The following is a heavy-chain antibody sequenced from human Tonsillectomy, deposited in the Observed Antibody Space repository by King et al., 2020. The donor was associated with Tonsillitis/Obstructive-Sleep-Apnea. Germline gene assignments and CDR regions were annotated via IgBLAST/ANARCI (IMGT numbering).Heavy chain of an antibody. CDR2: ISSRDSYT. Sequence: VQLVESGGGLVKPGGSLRLSCAASGFTFSDYYMSWIRQAPGKGLEWVSYISSRDSYTNYADSVKGRFTISRDNAKNSLYLQMNSLRAEDTAVYYCARIYDFWRGYSPFDYWGQGTMVTVSS. CDR3: ARIYDFWRGYSPFDY. CDR1: GFTFSDYY. J-gene: IGHJ4*02. V-gene: IGHV3-11*06. D-gene: IGHD3-3*01.